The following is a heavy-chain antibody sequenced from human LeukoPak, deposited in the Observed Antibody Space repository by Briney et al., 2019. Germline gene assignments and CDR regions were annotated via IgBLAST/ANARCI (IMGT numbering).Heavy chain of an antibody. D-gene: IGHD5-18*01. CDR3: ARGRGYNYPFDY. V-gene: IGHV4-61*05. CDR2: IYYSGST. CDR1: GGSISSSSYY. Sequence: SETLSLTCTVSGGSISSSSYYWGWIRQPPGKGLEWIGYIYYSGSTNYNPSLKSRATISVDRSKNQFSLNLSSVTAADTAIYYCARGRGYNYPFDYWGQGTLVTVSS. J-gene: IGHJ4*02.